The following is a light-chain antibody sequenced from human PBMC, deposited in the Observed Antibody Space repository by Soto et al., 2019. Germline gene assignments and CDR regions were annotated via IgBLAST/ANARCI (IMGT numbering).Light chain of an antibody. CDR1: QSISPW. CDR2: KAS. Sequence: DIQMTQSPSTLSASVGDRVTITCRASQSISPWLAWYQQKPGKAPKLLIYKASSLEGGVPSRFSGSGSGTEFNITISSLQPDDFATYCCQQYNTYPLTFGGGTTVEIK. J-gene: IGKJ4*01. V-gene: IGKV1-5*03. CDR3: QQYNTYPLT.